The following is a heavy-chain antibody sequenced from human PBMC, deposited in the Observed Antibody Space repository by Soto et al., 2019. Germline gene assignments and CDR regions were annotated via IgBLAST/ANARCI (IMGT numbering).Heavy chain of an antibody. Sequence: GGSQRLSCAASGFTFSSYWMSWVRQAPGKGLEWVANIKQDGSEKYYVDSVKGRFTISRDNAKNSLYLQMNSLRAEDTAVYYCARVGVRILTGDAFDIWGQGTMVTVSS. J-gene: IGHJ3*02. CDR2: IKQDGSEK. CDR1: GFTFSSYW. V-gene: IGHV3-7*01. D-gene: IGHD3-9*01. CDR3: ARVGVRILTGDAFDI.